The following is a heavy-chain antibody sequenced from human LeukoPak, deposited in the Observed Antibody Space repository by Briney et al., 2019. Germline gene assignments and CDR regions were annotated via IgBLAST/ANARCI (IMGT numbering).Heavy chain of an antibody. D-gene: IGHD3-22*01. CDR1: GYTFTSYG. CDR2: ISAYNGNT. J-gene: IGHJ4*02. V-gene: IGHV1-18*01. CDR3: ARRDDSSGYYYETFDY. Sequence: GASVKVSCKASGYTFTSYGISWVRQAPGQGLEWMGWISAYNGNTNYAQKLQGRVTMTTDTSTSTAYMELRSLRSDDTAVYYCARRDDSSGYYYETFDYWGQGTLVTVSS.